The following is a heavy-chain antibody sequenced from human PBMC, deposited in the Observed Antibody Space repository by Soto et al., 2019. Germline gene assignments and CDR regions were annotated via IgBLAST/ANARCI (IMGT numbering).Heavy chain of an antibody. J-gene: IGHJ4*02. D-gene: IGHD3-3*01. CDR2: ISYDGGDA. Sequence: QVQLAESGGGVIQPGRSLRLSCGASGFSFSQYGMHWVRQAPGKGLEWVAVISYDGGDASYADSVRGRFTISRDNSKNALWLQMESLKTEDTAVYYCAKDVLRGYYLQPYEYWGQGTLVTVSS. CDR3: AKDVLRGYYLQPYEY. V-gene: IGHV3-30*18. CDR1: GFSFSQYG.